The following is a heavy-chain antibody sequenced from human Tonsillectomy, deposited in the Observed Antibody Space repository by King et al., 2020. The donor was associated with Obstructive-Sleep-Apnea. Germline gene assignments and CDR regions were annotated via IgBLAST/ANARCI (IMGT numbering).Heavy chain of an antibody. CDR3: SRGGGFGDPKGFAP. J-gene: IGHJ5*02. Sequence: QLVQSGAEVKKPGSWVKVSCKASGGTFSNYGIGWVRQAPGQGLEWMGGIIPSFGTTDYAQKFRGRVTITADESTSTAYMELSSLKSEDTAVYSCSRGGGFGDPKGFAPWGQGTLVTVSS. V-gene: IGHV1-69*01. CDR1: GGTFSNYG. CDR2: IIPSFGTT. D-gene: IGHD3-10*01.